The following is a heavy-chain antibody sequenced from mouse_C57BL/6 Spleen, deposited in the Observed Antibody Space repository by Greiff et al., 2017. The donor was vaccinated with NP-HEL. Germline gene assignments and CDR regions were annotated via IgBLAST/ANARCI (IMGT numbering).Heavy chain of an antibody. Sequence: QVQLQQPGAELVKPGASVKLSCKASGYTFTSYWMHWVKQRPGQGLEWIGMIHPNSGSTNYNEKFKSKATLTVDKSSSTAYMQLSSLTSEDSAVYYCARNYSNPGAMDYWGKGTSVTVSS. CDR1: GYTFTSYW. CDR2: IHPNSGST. D-gene: IGHD2-5*01. J-gene: IGHJ4*01. V-gene: IGHV1-64*01. CDR3: ARNYSNPGAMDY.